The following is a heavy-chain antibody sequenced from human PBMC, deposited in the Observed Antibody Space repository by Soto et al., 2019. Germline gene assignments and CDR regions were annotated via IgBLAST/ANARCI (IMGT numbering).Heavy chain of an antibody. J-gene: IGHJ4*02. CDR3: VRGDNWNDEASDY. V-gene: IGHV3-33*01. D-gene: IGHD1-1*01. CDR2: IWSDGNNR. Sequence: QVQLVESGGGVVQPGRSLRLSCAASGFMFSNHGMHWVRQAPGKGLEWVAVIWSDGNNRYYADSVKGRFTISRDNSKNPLYLQLNSLRAADTAGYYCVRGDNWNDEASDYWGQGTLVTVSS. CDR1: GFMFSNHG.